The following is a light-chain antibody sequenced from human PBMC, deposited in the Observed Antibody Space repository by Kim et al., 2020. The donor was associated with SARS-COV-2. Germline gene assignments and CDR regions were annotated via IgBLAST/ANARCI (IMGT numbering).Light chain of an antibody. CDR3: CSYAGTYIWL. CDR2: DVN. V-gene: IGLV2-11*03. CDR1: SSDIGTYKY. Sequence: GQSFTISCTGTSSDIGTYKYVSWYQQHPGKAPKLVIYDVNERPSGVPDRFSGSKSGNTASLTISGLQADDEADYYCCSYAGTYIWLFGGGTQLTVL. J-gene: IGLJ3*02.